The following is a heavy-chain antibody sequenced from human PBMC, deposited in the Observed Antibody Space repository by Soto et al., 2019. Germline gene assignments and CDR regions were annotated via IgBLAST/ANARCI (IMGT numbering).Heavy chain of an antibody. V-gene: IGHV3-30-3*01. Sequence: QVHLVESEGGVVQPGRSLRLSCTASGVTFSSYDMHWVGQAPGKGLEWVAVILYDGNNKHYADSVKGRFTISRDNSKNTLYLEMNSLRPDDTAVYYCTREDYWGQGTLVTVSS. CDR1: GVTFSSYD. J-gene: IGHJ4*02. CDR2: ILYDGNNK. CDR3: TREDY.